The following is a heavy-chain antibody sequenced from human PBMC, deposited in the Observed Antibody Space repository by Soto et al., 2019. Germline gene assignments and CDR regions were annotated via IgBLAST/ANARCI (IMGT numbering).Heavy chain of an antibody. J-gene: IGHJ4*02. V-gene: IGHV3-21*01. CDR3: ARENYYDSSGYYPKNDY. CDR2: ISSSSSYI. Sequence: EVQLVESGGGLVKPGGSLRLSCAASGFTFSSYSMNWVRQAPGKGLEWVSSISSSSSYIYYADSVKGRFTISRDNAKNSLYLQMNSLRAEDTAVYYCARENYYDSSGYYPKNDYWGQGTLVTVSS. D-gene: IGHD3-22*01. CDR1: GFTFSSYS.